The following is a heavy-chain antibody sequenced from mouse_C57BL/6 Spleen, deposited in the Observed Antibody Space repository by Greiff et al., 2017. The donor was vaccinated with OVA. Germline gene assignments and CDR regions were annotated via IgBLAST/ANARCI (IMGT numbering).Heavy chain of an antibody. CDR1: GFTFSSYT. V-gene: IGHV5-9*01. CDR3: ARRGGGYYYAMDY. Sequence: DVHLVESGGGLVKPGGSLKLSCAASGFTFSSYTMSWVRQTPEKRLEWVATISGGGGNTYYPDSVKGRFTISRDNAKNTLYLQMSSLRSEDTALYYCARRGGGYYYAMDYWGQGTSVTVSS. CDR2: ISGGGGNT. J-gene: IGHJ4*01.